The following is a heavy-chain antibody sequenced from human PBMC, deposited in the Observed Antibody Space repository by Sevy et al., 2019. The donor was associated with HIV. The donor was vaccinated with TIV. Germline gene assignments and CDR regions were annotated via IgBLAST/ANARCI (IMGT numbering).Heavy chain of an antibody. D-gene: IGHD3-9*01. CDR2: IYHSGST. CDR3: ARGSSLNYDTLPGYNFIPPSDY. Sequence: SETLSLTCAVSGYSISSGYYWGWIRQPPGKGLEWMGSIYHSGSTYYNPSLKSRVTISVETSKNQFSLKLRSVTAADTAGYYCARGSSLNYDTLPGYNFIPPSDYWGQGTLVTVSS. CDR1: GYSISSGYY. V-gene: IGHV4-38-2*01. J-gene: IGHJ4*02.